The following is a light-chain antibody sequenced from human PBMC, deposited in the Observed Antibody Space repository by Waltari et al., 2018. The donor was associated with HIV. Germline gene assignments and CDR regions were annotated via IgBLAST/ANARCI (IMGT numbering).Light chain of an antibody. CDR1: QSISSY. Sequence: DIQMTQSPSSLSASVGDRVTITCRASQSISSYLNWYQQKPGQAPKLLIYAASSLQSGVPSRFCGSGSGTDFTLTISSLQPEDFATYYCQQSYSTPRTFGQGTKVEIK. J-gene: IGKJ1*01. CDR3: QQSYSTPRT. V-gene: IGKV1-39*01. CDR2: AAS.